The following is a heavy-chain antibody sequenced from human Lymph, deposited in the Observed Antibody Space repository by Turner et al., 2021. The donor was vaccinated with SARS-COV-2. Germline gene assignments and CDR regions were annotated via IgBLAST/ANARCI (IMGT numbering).Heavy chain of an antibody. J-gene: IGHJ3*02. V-gene: IGHV3-53*01. Sequence: EVELVESGGGLIQSGGLPRLSFAASGFTVSSNYMSWVRQAPGKGLEWVSVIYIGGTTYCADSVKGRFTITRNNSKNTLYLQINSLRAEDTAVYYCARDLGPLAFDIWGQGTMVTVSS. CDR2: IYIGGTT. CDR3: ARDLGPLAFDI. CDR1: GFTVSSNY.